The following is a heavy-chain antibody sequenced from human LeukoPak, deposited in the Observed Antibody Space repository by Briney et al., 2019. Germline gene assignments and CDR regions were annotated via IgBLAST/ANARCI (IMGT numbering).Heavy chain of an antibody. CDR1: GFTFSSYG. D-gene: IGHD6-19*01. CDR2: ISCDGSNK. V-gene: IGHV3-30*18. CDR3: AKDMAGTRYYGMDV. Sequence: PGRSLRLSCAASGFTFSSYGMHWVRQAPGKGLEWVAVISCDGSNKYYADSVKGRFTISRDNSKNTLYLQMNSLRAEDTAVYYCAKDMAGTRYYGMDVWGQGTTVTVSS. J-gene: IGHJ6*02.